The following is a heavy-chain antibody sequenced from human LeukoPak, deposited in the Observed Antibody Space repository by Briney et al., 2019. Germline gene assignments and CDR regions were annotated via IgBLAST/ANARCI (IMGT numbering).Heavy chain of an antibody. CDR1: GYTFTGYY. CDR3: ARPEDYDSSGYSYYFDY. V-gene: IGHV1-2*02. J-gene: IGHJ4*02. D-gene: IGHD3-22*01. CDR2: INPNSGGA. Sequence: GASVKVSCKASGYTFTGYYMHWVRQAPGQGLEWMGWINPNSGGANYAQKFQGRVTMTRDTSISTAYMEPSRLRSDDTAVYYCARPEDYDSSGYSYYFDYWGQGTLVTVSS.